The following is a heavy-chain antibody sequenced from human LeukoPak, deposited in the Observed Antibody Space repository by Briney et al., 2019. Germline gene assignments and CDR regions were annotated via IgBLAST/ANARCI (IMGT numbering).Heavy chain of an antibody. J-gene: IGHJ4*02. CDR3: ARLDYGSWSYYDDY. V-gene: IGHV3-21*01. CDR2: ISSSSSYI. Sequence: GGSLRLSCAASGFTFSSYSMNWVRQAPGKGLEWVSFISSSSSYIYYADSVKGRFTISRDNAKNSLYLQMNSLRAEDTAVFYCARLDYGSWSYYDDYWGQGTLVTVSS. D-gene: IGHD3-10*01. CDR1: GFTFSSYS.